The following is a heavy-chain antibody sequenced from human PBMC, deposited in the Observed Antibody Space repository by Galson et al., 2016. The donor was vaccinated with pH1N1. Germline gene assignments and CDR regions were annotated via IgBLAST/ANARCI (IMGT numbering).Heavy chain of an antibody. CDR3: ARDAGNQGSGWYSFDC. Sequence: SLRLSCAASQFTFGDHYMAWVRQAPGKGLEWISYIGRDGAPIYYAASVRGRFTISRDNAKNSPYLQMNNLRAEDTAVYYCARDAGNQGSGWYSFDCWGQGTLVTVSS. V-gene: IGHV3-11*01. CDR1: QFTFGDHY. D-gene: IGHD6-19*01. CDR2: IGRDGAPI. J-gene: IGHJ4*02.